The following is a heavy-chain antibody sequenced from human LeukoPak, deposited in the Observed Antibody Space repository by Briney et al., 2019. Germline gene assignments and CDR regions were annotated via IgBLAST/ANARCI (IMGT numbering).Heavy chain of an antibody. V-gene: IGHV3-21*01. Sequence: GGSLRLSCAASGFTFSSYSMNWVRQAPGKGLEWVSSISSSSSYIYYADSVKGRFTISRDNAKNSLYLQMNSLRAEDTAVYYCASEHSAVAGTRSSFDYWGQGTLVTVSS. CDR1: GFTFSSYS. CDR3: ASEHSAVAGTRSSFDY. J-gene: IGHJ4*02. D-gene: IGHD6-19*01. CDR2: ISSSSSYI.